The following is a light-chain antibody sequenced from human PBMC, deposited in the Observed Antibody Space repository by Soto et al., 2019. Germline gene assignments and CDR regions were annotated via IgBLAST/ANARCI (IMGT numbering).Light chain of an antibody. CDR3: SSYTSSTTLRI. CDR1: SSDVGGYNY. J-gene: IGLJ1*01. V-gene: IGLV2-14*01. CDR2: DVS. Sequence: QSVLTQPASVSGSPGQSITISCTGTSSDVGGYNYVSWYQQHPGKAPKLMIYDVSNRPSGVSNRFAGSKSGNMASLTISGLQAEDEADYFCSSYTSSTTLRIFGTGTKVTVL.